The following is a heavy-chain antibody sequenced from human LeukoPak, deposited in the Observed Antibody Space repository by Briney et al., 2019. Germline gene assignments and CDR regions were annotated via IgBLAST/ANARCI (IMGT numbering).Heavy chain of an antibody. CDR3: TTDRYYYGSGSYYNGY. J-gene: IGHJ4*02. Sequence: PGGSLRLSCTASGFTFGDYAMSWFRQAPGKGLEWVGFIRSKAYGGTTEYAASVKGRFTISRYDSKSIAYLQMNSLKTEDTAVYYCTTDRYYYGSGSYYNGYWGQGTLVTVSS. V-gene: IGHV3-49*03. CDR2: IRSKAYGGTT. CDR1: GFTFGDYA. D-gene: IGHD3-10*01.